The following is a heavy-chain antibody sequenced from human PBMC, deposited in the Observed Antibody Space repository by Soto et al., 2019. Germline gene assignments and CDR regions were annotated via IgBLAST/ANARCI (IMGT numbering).Heavy chain of an antibody. J-gene: IGHJ4*02. CDR2: INQDGSEK. CDR1: GFTFSTYW. Sequence: PGGSLRLSCAASGFTFSTYWMDWVRQTPGKGLEWVANINQDGSEKNYVDSVKGRFTIYRDNAKNSLYLQMSSLTAEDSALYYCSRSFNSWGQGTLVTVSS. V-gene: IGHV3-7*01. CDR3: SRSFNS.